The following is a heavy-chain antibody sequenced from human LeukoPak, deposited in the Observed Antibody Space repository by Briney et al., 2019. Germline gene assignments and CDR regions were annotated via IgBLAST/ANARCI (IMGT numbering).Heavy chain of an antibody. CDR3: ARVVGASAFDI. Sequence: GASVKLSCKAFGYTFTGYWMHWVRQAPGQGPEWMGVISPSGGSTIYAQKFKGRVTLTRDMSTSTDYLELSSLRSEDTAVYYCARVVGASAFDIWGQGTMVTVSS. CDR2: ISPSGGST. J-gene: IGHJ3*02. D-gene: IGHD1-26*01. CDR1: GYTFTGYW. V-gene: IGHV1-46*01.